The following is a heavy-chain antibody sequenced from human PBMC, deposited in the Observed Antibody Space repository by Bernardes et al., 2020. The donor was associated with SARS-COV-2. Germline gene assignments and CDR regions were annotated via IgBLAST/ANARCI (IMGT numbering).Heavy chain of an antibody. D-gene: IGHD3-22*01. Sequence: ASVKVSCKVSGYSLTEISMHWVRQPPGKGLEWMGGFDPAEGETIYAQKLQGRVSMTEDTSTNTAYMELSSLRSEDTAVYFCVTYDNSSYCLFEYWGEGTLVAVS. J-gene: IGHJ4*02. CDR2: FDPAEGET. CDR3: VTYDNSSYCLFEY. CDR1: GYSLTEIS. V-gene: IGHV1-24*01.